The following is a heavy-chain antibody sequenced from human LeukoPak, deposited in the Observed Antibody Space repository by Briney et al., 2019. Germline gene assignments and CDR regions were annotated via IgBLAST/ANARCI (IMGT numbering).Heavy chain of an antibody. D-gene: IGHD3-3*01. J-gene: IGHJ5*02. CDR2: INWNGGST. V-gene: IGHV3-20*01. Sequence: GGSLRLSCAASGFTFDDYGMSWVRQAPGKGLEWVSGINWNGGSTGYADSVKGRFTISRDNAKNSLYLQMNSLRAEDTALYHCAREVFTIFGVAIRNDYGWFDPWGQGTLVTVSS. CDR1: GFTFDDYG. CDR3: AREVFTIFGVAIRNDYGWFDP.